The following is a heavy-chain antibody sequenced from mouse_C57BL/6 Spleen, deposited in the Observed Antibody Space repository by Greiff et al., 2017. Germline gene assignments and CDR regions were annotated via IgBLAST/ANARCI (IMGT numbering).Heavy chain of an antibody. Sequence: QVQLQQPGAELVKPGASVKLSCKASGYTFTSYWMQLVKQRPGQGLEWIGEIDPSDSYTNYNQKFKGKATLTVDTSSSTAYMQLSSLTSEDSAVDYCARYYSSYGGFADWGQGTLVTVSA. D-gene: IGHD2-5*01. CDR3: ARYYSSYGGFAD. CDR1: GYTFTSYW. V-gene: IGHV1-50*01. CDR2: IDPSDSYT. J-gene: IGHJ3*01.